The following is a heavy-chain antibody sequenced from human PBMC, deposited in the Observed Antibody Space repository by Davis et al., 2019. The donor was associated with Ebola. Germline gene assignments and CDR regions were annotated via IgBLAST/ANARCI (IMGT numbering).Heavy chain of an antibody. CDR3: TAYDSTFRNY. CDR1: EFTVSSKH. CDR2: ISWDGRST. D-gene: IGHD3-22*01. J-gene: IGHJ4*02. Sequence: GGSLRLSCAASEFTVSSKHMNWVRQAPGKGLEWVSLISWDGRSTAYADSVRDRFSISRDNSRNFLYLQMNGLRAEDTALYYCTAYDSTFRNYWGQGTLVTVSS. V-gene: IGHV3-43D*03.